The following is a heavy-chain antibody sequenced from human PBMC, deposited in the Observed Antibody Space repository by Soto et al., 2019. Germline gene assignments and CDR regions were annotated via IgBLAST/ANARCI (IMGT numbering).Heavy chain of an antibody. CDR2: IKSKTDGGTT. J-gene: IGHJ4*02. CDR3: TTDPAYYYDSSGGDY. V-gene: IGHV3-15*07. D-gene: IGHD3-22*01. CDR1: GFTFSNAW. Sequence: ESGGGLVKPGGSLRLSCAASGFTFSNAWMNWVRQAPGTGLEWVGRIKSKTDGGTTDYAAPVKGRFTISRDDSKNTLYLQMNSLKTEDTAVYYCTTDPAYYYDSSGGDYWGQGTLVTVSS.